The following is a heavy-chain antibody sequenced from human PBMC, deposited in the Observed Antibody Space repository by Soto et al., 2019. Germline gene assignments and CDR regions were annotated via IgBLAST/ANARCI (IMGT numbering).Heavy chain of an antibody. CDR3: EADVTYYYDSSGYPRFEP. J-gene: IGHJ5*02. V-gene: IGHV1-58*01. D-gene: IGHD3-22*01. CDR2: IVVGSGNT. Sequence: SVKVSCKAPGSTFTSSAVERVRQARGQRIERIGWIVVGSGNTNYAQKFQERVTITRDMSTSTAYMELSSLRSEDTAVYYCEADVTYYYDSSGYPRFEPWGQGTLVTVS. CDR1: GSTFTSSA.